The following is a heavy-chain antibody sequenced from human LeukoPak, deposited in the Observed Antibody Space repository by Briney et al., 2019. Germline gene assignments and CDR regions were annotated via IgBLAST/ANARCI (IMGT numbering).Heavy chain of an antibody. CDR2: INSDGLST. V-gene: IGHV3-74*01. J-gene: IGHJ4*02. Sequence: GGSLRLSCAASGFTFRSNWMHWVRQTPGKGLVWVSRINSDGLSTSYADSVKGRFTISRDNAKNTLYLQMNSLRVEDTAVYYCARDPTQWLRYGYFDYWGQGTLVTVSS. CDR1: GFTFRSNW. CDR3: ARDPTQWLRYGYFDY. D-gene: IGHD5-12*01.